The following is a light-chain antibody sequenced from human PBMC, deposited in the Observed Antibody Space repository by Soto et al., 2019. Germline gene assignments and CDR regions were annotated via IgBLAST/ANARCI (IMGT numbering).Light chain of an antibody. J-gene: IGKJ1*01. CDR2: DAS. CDR1: QSVSSNY. Sequence: DIVLTQSPGTLSLSPGERATLSCRASQSVSSNYLAWYQQKPGQAPRVVIYDASSRATGIPARFSGSGSGTDFTLTISSLEPEDFAVYYCQQRNDWPPWTFGQGTKVDI. V-gene: IGKV3D-20*02. CDR3: QQRNDWPPWT.